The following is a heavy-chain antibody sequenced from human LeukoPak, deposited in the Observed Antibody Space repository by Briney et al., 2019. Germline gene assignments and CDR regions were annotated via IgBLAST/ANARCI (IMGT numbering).Heavy chain of an antibody. CDR3: ARDDYSSSWNLAFDI. V-gene: IGHV3-21*01. CDR2: IKSSSRYI. D-gene: IGHD6-13*01. Sequence: GGSLRLSCAASGFTFSSYTMNWVRQAPGKGLEWVSCIKSSSRYIYYADSVKGRFTISRDNAKNSLYLQMNSLRAEDTAVYYCARDDYSSSWNLAFDIWGQGTMVTVSS. CDR1: GFTFSSYT. J-gene: IGHJ3*02.